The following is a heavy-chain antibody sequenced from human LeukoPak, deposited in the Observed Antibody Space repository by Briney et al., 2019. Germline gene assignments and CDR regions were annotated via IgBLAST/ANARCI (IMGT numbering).Heavy chain of an antibody. CDR1: GFTFSNYA. D-gene: IGHD5-18*01. CDR3: AKDRAGYSYGMFDS. Sequence: PGGSLRLSCVASGFTFSNYAMSWVRQAPGKGLEWVSGIVNSGGSTYYADSVKGRLTISRDNSKKTVYLQRSSLRGDDTAVYYCAKDRAGYSYGMFDSWGQGTLVTVSS. J-gene: IGHJ4*02. CDR2: IVNSGGST. V-gene: IGHV3-23*01.